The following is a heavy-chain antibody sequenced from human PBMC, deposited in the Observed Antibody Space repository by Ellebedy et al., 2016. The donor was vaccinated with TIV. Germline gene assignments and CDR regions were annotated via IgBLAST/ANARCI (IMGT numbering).Heavy chain of an antibody. CDR2: INPSGGST. CDR3: ARIQYSYGPHDIDY. V-gene: IGHV1-46*01. J-gene: IGHJ4*02. CDR1: GYTFTSYY. D-gene: IGHD5-18*01. Sequence: ASVKVSCXASGYTFTSYYMHWVRQAPGQGLEWMGIINPSGGSTSYAQKFQGRVTMTRDTSISTAYMELSRLRSDDTAVYYCARIQYSYGPHDIDYWGQGTLVTVSS.